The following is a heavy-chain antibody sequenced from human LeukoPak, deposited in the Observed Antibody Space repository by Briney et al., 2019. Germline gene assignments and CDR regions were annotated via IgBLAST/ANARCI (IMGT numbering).Heavy chain of an antibody. CDR2: ISFDGSNK. D-gene: IGHD6-6*01. V-gene: IGHV3-30*03. CDR1: GFTFSNAY. Sequence: SGGSLRLSCAASGFTFSNAYMTWVRQAPGKGLEWVAVISFDGSNKYYADSVKGRFTISRDNSRNTLYLQMNSLRAEDTAVYYCARDHGRGSSSFYSWGGGTYYFDYWGQGTLVTVSS. CDR3: ARDHGRGSSSFYSWGGGTYYFDY. J-gene: IGHJ4*02.